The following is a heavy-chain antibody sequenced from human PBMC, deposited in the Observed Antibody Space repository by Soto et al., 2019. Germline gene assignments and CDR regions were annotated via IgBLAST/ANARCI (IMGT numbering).Heavy chain of an antibody. CDR3: ATIAAVRFDY. CDR2: INQDGSEI. CDR1: GFTFSSEY. V-gene: IGHV3-7*02. Sequence: EVQLVESGGGLVQPGGSLRLSCVASGFTFSSEYMSWVRQAPGKGLEWVGNINQDGSEIYYLDSVKGRFTISRDNAKKSVILQMNSLRAEDTAVYYCATIAAVRFDYWGQGTLVTVSS. D-gene: IGHD6-13*01. J-gene: IGHJ4*02.